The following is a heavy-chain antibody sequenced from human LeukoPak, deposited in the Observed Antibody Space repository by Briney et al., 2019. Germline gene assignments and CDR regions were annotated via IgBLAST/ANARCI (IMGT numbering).Heavy chain of an antibody. D-gene: IGHD7-27*01. CDR3: AKDLAWGFDY. CDR1: GFTFSGYG. V-gene: IGHV3-30*02. Sequence: PGGSLRLSCAASGFTFSGYGMHWVRQAPGKGLVWVTFIRYDGSNHNYADSVKGRFTISRDNFKNTLYLQMNSLRPEDTALYYCAKDLAWGFDYWGQGTLVTVSS. CDR2: IRYDGSNH. J-gene: IGHJ4*02.